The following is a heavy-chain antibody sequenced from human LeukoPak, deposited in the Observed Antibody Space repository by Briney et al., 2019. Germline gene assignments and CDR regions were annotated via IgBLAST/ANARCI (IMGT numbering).Heavy chain of an antibody. CDR2: INHSGST. J-gene: IGHJ4*02. CDR1: GGSFSGYY. CDR3: ARGLGYCTNGVCSMGSYYFDY. V-gene: IGHV4-34*01. Sequence: SETLSLTCAVYGGSFSGYYWSWIRQPPGKGLEWIGEINHSGSTNYNPSLKSRVTISVDTSKNQFSLKLSSVIAADTAVYYCARGLGYCTNGVCSMGSYYFDYWGQGTLVTVSS. D-gene: IGHD2-8*01.